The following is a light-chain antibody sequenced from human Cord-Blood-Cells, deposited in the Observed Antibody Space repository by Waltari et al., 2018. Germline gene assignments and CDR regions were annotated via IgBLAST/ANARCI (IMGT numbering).Light chain of an antibody. CDR1: QSVSSSY. J-gene: IGKJ2*01. Sequence: EIALTQSPGTLSLSTGDSATLSCRASQSVSSSYLAWYQQKPGQAPWLLIYGASSRATGIPDRFSGSGSGTDFTLTISRLEPEDFAVYYCQQYGSLYTFGQGTKLEIK. CDR2: GAS. V-gene: IGKV3-20*01. CDR3: QQYGSLYT.